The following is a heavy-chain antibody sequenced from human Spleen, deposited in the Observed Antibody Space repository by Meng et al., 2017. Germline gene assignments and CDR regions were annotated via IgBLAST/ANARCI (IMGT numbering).Heavy chain of an antibody. CDR3: ASSWGVDDSSGYGEPFDY. Sequence: GGSLRLSCAASGFTFSSYAMHWVRQAPGKGLEWVAVISYDGSNKYYADSVKGRFTISRDNSKNTLYLQMNSLRAEDTAVYYCASSWGVDDSSGYGEPFDYWGQGTLVTVSS. V-gene: IGHV3-30*04. D-gene: IGHD3-22*01. CDR2: ISYDGSNK. CDR1: GFTFSSYA. J-gene: IGHJ4*02.